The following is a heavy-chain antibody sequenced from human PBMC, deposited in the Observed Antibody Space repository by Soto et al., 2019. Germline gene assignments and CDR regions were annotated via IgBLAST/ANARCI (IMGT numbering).Heavy chain of an antibody. CDR2: IYPGDSDT. V-gene: IGHV5-51*01. CDR1: GYRFSSYW. D-gene: IGHD2-8*01. J-gene: IGHJ6*02. CDR3: ARQGSNGAYYYYGMDV. Sequence: PGESLKISCKGSGYRFSSYWIAWVRQMLGKGLEWMGIIYPGDSDTRYSPSFQGQVTMSVDKSNNTAYLHWSSLEASDTAMYYCARQGSNGAYYYYGMDVWGQGTTVTVSS.